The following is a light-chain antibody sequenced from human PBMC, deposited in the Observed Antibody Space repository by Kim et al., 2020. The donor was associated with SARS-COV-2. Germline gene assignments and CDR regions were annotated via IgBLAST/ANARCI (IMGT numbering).Light chain of an antibody. CDR1: QGVSSY. Sequence: EIVLTQSPGTLSLSPGERATLSCRASQGVSSYLAWYQQKPGQAPRLLIYGASSKAIGIPDRFSGSGSATDFTLTIGRLEPEDFAVYYCQQYGSSPSTFGQGTRLEIK. V-gene: IGKV3-20*01. CDR3: QQYGSSPST. J-gene: IGKJ5*01. CDR2: GAS.